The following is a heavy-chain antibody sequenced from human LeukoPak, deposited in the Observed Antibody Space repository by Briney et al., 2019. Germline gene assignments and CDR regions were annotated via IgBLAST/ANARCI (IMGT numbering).Heavy chain of an antibody. J-gene: IGHJ4*02. CDR1: GYSFTSYW. D-gene: IGHD3-9*01. Sequence: GESLKISCKGSGYSFTSYWIGWVRQMPGKGLEWMGIIYPGDTDTRYSPSFQGQVTISADKSISTAYLQWSSLKASDTAMYYCAREYDILTGYYTNWGQGTLVTVSS. CDR3: AREYDILTGYYTN. V-gene: IGHV5-51*01. CDR2: IYPGDTDT.